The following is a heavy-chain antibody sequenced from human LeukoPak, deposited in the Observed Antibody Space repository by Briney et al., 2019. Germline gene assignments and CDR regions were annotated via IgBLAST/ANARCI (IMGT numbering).Heavy chain of an antibody. CDR1: GYTFTSYD. D-gene: IGHD5-12*01. J-gene: IGHJ5*02. CDR3: ATDGDIVA. CDR2: FDPEDGET. Sequence: GASVKVSCKASGYTFTSYDINWVRQAPGKGLEWMGGFDPEDGETIYAQKFQGRVTMTEDTSTDTAYMELSSLRSEDTAVYYCATDGDIVAWGQGTLVTVSS. V-gene: IGHV1-24*01.